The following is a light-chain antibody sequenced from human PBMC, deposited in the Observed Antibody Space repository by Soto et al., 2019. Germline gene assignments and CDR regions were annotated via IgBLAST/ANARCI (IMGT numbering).Light chain of an antibody. CDR1: QTVSNS. CDR2: GAS. V-gene: IGKV3D-15*01. J-gene: IGKJ3*01. CDR3: QQYNTWPPPSES. Sequence: EIVMTQSPATLSVSPGERVTLSCRASQTVSNSLAWYQQKPGQAPRLLIYGASTRATGIPARFSGRGSGTEFTLTISSLQSEEFAVYYCQQYNTWPPPSESVGPGTKVDIK.